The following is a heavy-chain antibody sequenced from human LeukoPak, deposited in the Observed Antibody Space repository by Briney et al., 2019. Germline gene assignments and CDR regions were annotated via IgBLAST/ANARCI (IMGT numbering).Heavy chain of an antibody. CDR3: ARSWDY. CDR1: GFTFSSYG. J-gene: IGHJ4*02. CDR2: IRYDGSQK. V-gene: IGHV3-33*01. Sequence: GGSLRLSCAASGFTFSSYGMFWVRQAPGKGLEWVGVIRYDGSQKHHADSVKGRFTISRDNSKDNLYLQMNSLRAEDTAVYYCARSWDYWGQGTLVTVSS.